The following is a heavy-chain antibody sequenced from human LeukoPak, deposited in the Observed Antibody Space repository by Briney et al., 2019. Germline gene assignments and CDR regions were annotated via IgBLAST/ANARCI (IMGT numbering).Heavy chain of an antibody. J-gene: IGHJ4*02. CDR2: IVVGSGNT. Sequence: SVKVSCKASGFTFTSSAMQWVRQARGQRLEWIGWIVVGSGNTNYAQKFQERVTITRDMSTSTAYMELSSLRSEDTAVYYCASGSSGYTSIDYWGQGTLVTVSS. CDR3: ASGSSGYTSIDY. CDR1: GFTFTSSA. D-gene: IGHD3-22*01. V-gene: IGHV1-58*02.